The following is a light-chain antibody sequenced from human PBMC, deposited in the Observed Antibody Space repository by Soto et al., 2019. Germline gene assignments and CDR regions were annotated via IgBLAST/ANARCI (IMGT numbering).Light chain of an antibody. Sequence: DIVLTQSPATLSLSPGERATLSCRASQSVVSSLAWFQQKPGQAPRLLIYDASNRATGIPARFSGSGSGTDFTLTISSLEPEDFAVYYCQQRGSWPQLTFGGGTKVEI. CDR2: DAS. V-gene: IGKV3-11*01. CDR1: QSVVSS. J-gene: IGKJ4*01. CDR3: QQRGSWPQLT.